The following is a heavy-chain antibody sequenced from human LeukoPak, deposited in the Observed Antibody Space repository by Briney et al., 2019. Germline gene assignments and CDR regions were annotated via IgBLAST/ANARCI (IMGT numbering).Heavy chain of an antibody. Sequence: GGSLRLSCAASGFTFSSYSMNWVRQAPGKGLEWVSSISSSSSYIYYADSVKGRFTISRDSSKSTLYLQMNSLRAEDTAVYYCAKDYYGEYYFDYWGQGTLVTVSS. CDR2: ISSSSSYI. CDR3: AKDYYGEYYFDY. J-gene: IGHJ4*02. CDR1: GFTFSSYS. D-gene: IGHD2/OR15-2a*01. V-gene: IGHV3-21*04.